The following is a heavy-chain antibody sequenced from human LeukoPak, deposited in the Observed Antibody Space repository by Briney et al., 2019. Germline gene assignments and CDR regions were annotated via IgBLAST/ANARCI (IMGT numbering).Heavy chain of an antibody. CDR3: ARQMYLGGMDV. D-gene: IGHD2-8*01. CDR1: GASISSYF. CDR2: IYDSGST. V-gene: IGHV4-59*08. J-gene: IGHJ6*02. Sequence: PSETLSLTCTVSGASISSYFWSWNRQPPGKGLEWIGYIYDSGSTNYNPSLTSRVTISVDTSKNHFSLKLSSVTAADTALYYCARQMYLGGMDVWGQGTTVTVSS.